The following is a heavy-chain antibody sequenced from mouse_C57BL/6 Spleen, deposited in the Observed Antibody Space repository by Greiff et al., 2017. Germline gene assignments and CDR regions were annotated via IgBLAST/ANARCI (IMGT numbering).Heavy chain of an antibody. Sequence: QVHVKQPGAELVKPGASVKLSCKASGYTFTSYWMHWVKQRPGRGLEWIGRIAPNSGGTKYNEKVKSKATLTVDKPSSTAYMQLSSLTSEDSAVYYCGRDSIYAMDYWGQGTSGTVSS. CDR1: GYTFTSYW. J-gene: IGHJ4*01. CDR2: IAPNSGGT. D-gene: IGHD2-10*02. CDR3: GRDSIYAMDY. V-gene: IGHV1-72*01.